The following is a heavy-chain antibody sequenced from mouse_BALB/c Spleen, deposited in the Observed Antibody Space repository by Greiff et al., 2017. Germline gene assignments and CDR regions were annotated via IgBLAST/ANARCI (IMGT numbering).Heavy chain of an antibody. J-gene: IGHJ2*01. V-gene: IGHV1S81*02. CDR1: GYTFTSYW. D-gene: IGHD1-1*01. Sequence: VQLQQSGAELVKPGASVKLSCKASGYTFTSYWMHWVKQRPGQGLEWIGEINPSNGRTNYNEKFKSKATLTVDKSSSTAYMQLSSLTSEDSAVYYCAREFGSSRYYFDYWGQGTTLTVSS. CDR3: AREFGSSRYYFDY. CDR2: INPSNGRT.